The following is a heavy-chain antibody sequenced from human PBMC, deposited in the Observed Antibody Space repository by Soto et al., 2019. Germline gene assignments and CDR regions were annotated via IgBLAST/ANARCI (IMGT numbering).Heavy chain of an antibody. CDR1: GYSFTSYW. D-gene: IGHD6-13*01. Sequence: GESLKISCKGSGYSFTSYWIRCVRQMPGKGLEGMGRIDTSDSYTNYSPSFQGHVTISADKSISTAYLQWSSLKASDTAMYYCARLPYSSSWYEFYYVMDVWFQGTTVTVSS. CDR2: IDTSDSYT. CDR3: ARLPYSSSWYEFYYVMDV. J-gene: IGHJ6*02. V-gene: IGHV5-10-1*01.